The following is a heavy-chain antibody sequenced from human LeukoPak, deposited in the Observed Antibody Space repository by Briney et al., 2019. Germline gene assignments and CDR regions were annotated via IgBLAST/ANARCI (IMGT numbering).Heavy chain of an antibody. J-gene: IGHJ6*02. D-gene: IGHD3-9*01. CDR3: ARIYYDILTGYPRYGMDV. Sequence: ASVKVSCKASGYTFTKYAMNWVRQAPGQGLEWMGWINTNTGNPTYAQGFTGRFVFSLDISVSTAYLQISSLKAEDTAVYFCARIYYDILTGYPRYGMDVWGQGTTVTVSS. V-gene: IGHV7-4-1*02. CDR1: GYTFTKYA. CDR2: INTNTGNP.